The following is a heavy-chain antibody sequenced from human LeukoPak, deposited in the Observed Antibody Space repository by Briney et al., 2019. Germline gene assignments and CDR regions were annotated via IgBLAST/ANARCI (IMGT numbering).Heavy chain of an antibody. V-gene: IGHV4-30-2*01. CDR3: ARDGGVSYYTDYYYGMDV. CDR2: IYDSGST. J-gene: IGHJ6*02. CDR1: GGSISSGGYS. Sequence: PSETLSLTCAVSGGSISSGGYSWSWIRQPPGKGLEWIGYIYDSGSTYYNPSLKSRVTISVDTSKNQFSLKLSSVTAADTAVYYCARDGGVSYYTDYYYGMDVWGQGTTVTVSS. D-gene: IGHD3-10*01.